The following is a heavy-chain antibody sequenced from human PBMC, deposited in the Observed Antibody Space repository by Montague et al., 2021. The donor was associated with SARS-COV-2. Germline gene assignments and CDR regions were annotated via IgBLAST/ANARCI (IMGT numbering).Heavy chain of an antibody. V-gene: IGHV4-61*02. CDR3: ATVYDCSSTSCSSRYYYIDV. Sequence: TLSLTCTVSGGSISTGSYYWSWIRQPAGKVLEWIGRFYTTGSTNYNPSLKRRVTISVDTSKNQFSLELSSVTAANTAVYYCATVYDCSSTSCSSRYYYIDVWGKGTTVTVAS. D-gene: IGHD2-2*01. J-gene: IGHJ6*03. CDR2: FYTTGST. CDR1: GGSISTGSYY.